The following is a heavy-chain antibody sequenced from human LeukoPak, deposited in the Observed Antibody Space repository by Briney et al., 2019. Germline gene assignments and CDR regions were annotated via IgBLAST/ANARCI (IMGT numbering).Heavy chain of an antibody. CDR2: IIPMFGIA. CDR1: GGTFSRYA. J-gene: IGHJ4*02. CDR3: ARDRPYTGGWRGFDY. V-gene: IGHV1-69*01. D-gene: IGHD6-19*01. Sequence: GSSVKVSCKASGGTFSRYAISWVRQAPGQGLEWMGGIIPMFGIANYAQKFQGRVTITADESTSTAYMGLSSLRSEDTAVYYCARDRPYTGGWRGFDYWGQGTLVTVSS.